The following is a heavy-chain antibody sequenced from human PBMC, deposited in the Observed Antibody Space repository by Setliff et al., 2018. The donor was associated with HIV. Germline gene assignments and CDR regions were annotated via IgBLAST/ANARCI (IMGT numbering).Heavy chain of an antibody. J-gene: IGHJ2*01. D-gene: IGHD1-26*01. Sequence: GASVKVSCKASGYTFTGYYMHWVRQAPGQGLEWMGWINPNSGGTNYAQKFQGRVTMTRDTSISTAYMELIILRSEDTAVYYCAGRSPKLGSLWYFDLWGRGTLGTVS. CDR3: AGRSPKLGSLWYFDL. V-gene: IGHV1-2*02. CDR1: GYTFTGYY. CDR2: INPNSGGT.